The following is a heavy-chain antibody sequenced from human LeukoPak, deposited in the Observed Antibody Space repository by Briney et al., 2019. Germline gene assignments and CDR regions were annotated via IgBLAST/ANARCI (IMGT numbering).Heavy chain of an antibody. D-gene: IGHD6-13*01. CDR3: AKHSSSWRPIDY. CDR2: LSGSGGTT. V-gene: IGHV3-23*01. Sequence: GGSLRLSCAASGFTFSSYVMSWVRQAPGKGLEWVSSLSGSGGTTYYADSVEGRFTISRDNSKDTLYLQMNSLRAEDTAVYYCAKHSSSWRPIDYWGQGTLVTVSS. CDR1: GFTFSSYV. J-gene: IGHJ4*02.